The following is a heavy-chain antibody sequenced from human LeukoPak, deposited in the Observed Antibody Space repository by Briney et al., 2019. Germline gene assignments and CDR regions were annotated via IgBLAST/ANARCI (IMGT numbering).Heavy chain of an antibody. CDR3: ARHGGGAVTTNLDY. V-gene: IGHV4-39*01. D-gene: IGHD4-17*01. Sequence: SETLSHTCTVSGGSISSSSYYWGWIRQPPGKGLEWIGSIYYSGSTYYNPSLKSRVTISVDTSKNQFSLKLSSVTAADTAVYYCARHGGGAVTTNLDYWGQGTLVTVSS. CDR1: GGSISSSSYY. CDR2: IYYSGST. J-gene: IGHJ4*02.